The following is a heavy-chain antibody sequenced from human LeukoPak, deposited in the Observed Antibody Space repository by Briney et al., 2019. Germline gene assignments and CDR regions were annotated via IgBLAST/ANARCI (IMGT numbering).Heavy chain of an antibody. D-gene: IGHD2-15*01. J-gene: IGHJ4*02. Sequence: SETLSLTCAVYGGSFSGYYWSWIRQPPGKGLEWIGEINHSGSTNYNPSLKSRVTISVDTSKNQFSLKLSSVTAADTAVYYCARGKPRRNPSTRRPYCSGGSCYRGAFDYXXQGXLXXVSS. CDR2: INHSGST. CDR3: ARGKPRRNPSTRRPYCSGGSCYRGAFDY. V-gene: IGHV4-34*01. CDR1: GGSFSGYY.